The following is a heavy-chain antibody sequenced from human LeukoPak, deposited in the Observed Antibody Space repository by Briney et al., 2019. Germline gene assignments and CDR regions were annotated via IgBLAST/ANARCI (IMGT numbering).Heavy chain of an antibody. D-gene: IGHD2-15*01. V-gene: IGHV6-1*01. Sequence: PSQTLSLTCALSGDIVSSNRAAWHWIRQSPSRGLEWQGRTYYRTKWYNYYPVSVKSRITINPDTSKNQVSLQLNSVTPEDTAVYYCARDLSLAFDYWGQGSLVTVCS. CDR3: ARDLSLAFDY. J-gene: IGHJ4*02. CDR2: TYYRTKWYN. CDR1: GDIVSSNRAA.